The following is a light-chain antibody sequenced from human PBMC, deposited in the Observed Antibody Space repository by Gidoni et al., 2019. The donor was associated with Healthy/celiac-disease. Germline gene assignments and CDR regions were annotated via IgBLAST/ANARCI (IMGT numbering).Light chain of an antibody. V-gene: IGKV3-15*01. CDR1: QRV. CDR2: DSC. CDR3: QHYSEWPPWT. Sequence: EMVMTQSPAPLSVSPGESVTLSCRASQRVGHPRLVIYDSCTRAAGIPARFSGSGSGTEFTLTISSLQSEDSAIYYCQHYSEWPPWTFGRGTMVEIK. J-gene: IGKJ1*01.